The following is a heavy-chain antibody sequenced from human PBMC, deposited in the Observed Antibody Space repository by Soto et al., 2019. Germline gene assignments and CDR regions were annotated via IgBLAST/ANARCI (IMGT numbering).Heavy chain of an antibody. CDR2: IIPIFGTA. CDR1: GGTFSSYA. D-gene: IGHD3-9*01. CDR3: ARPHLGSITILDRAGGYGMDV. J-gene: IGHJ6*02. V-gene: IGHV1-69*13. Sequence: VASVKVSCKASGGTFSSYAISWVRQAPGQGLEWMGGIIPIFGTANYAQKFQGRVTITADESTSTAYMELSSLRSEDTAVYYCARPHLGSITILDRAGGYGMDVWGQGTTVTVSS.